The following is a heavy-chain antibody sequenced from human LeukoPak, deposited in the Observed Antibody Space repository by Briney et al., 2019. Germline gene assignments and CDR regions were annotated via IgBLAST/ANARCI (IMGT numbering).Heavy chain of an antibody. V-gene: IGHV4-39*01. D-gene: IGHD1/OR15-1a*01. CDR1: GGSMKTPSHY. J-gene: IGHJ3*01. CDR2: KFYSGST. Sequence: TASETLSLTCSVSGGSMKTPSHYWDWIRQSPGKGLEWIGSKFYSGSTYFNPSLRRRVTISGDTSTNQISLSLTSVTAADTAVYYCARRNTEVPDTLPLNAFDVWGQGANVIVSS. CDR3: ARRNTEVPDTLPLNAFDV.